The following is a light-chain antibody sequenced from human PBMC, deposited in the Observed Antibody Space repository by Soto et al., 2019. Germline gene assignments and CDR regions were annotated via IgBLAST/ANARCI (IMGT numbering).Light chain of an antibody. CDR2: KAS. CDR1: QIISSW. CDR3: QKYNSYPWT. V-gene: IGKV1-5*03. J-gene: IGKJ1*01. Sequence: DIQMSQSPSTLSASVGDSFTLTCRASQIISSWLAWYQQKPGKAPKLLIYKASSLESGVPSRFSGSGSGTEFTLTISSLQPDDFATYYCQKYNSYPWTFGQGTKVAI.